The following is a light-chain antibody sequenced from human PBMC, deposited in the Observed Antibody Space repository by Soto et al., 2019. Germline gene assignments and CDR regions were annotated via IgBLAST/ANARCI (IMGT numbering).Light chain of an antibody. J-gene: IGLJ2*01. CDR1: SSNIGSNT. CDR3: AARDDSLNGPV. V-gene: IGLV1-44*01. Sequence: QSVLTQPPSASGTPGQRVTISCSGISSNIGSNTVNWYQQLPGTAPKLLIYSNNQRPSGVPDRFSGSKSGTSASLAISGLQSEDEADYCCAARDDSLNGPVFGGGTKLTVL. CDR2: SNN.